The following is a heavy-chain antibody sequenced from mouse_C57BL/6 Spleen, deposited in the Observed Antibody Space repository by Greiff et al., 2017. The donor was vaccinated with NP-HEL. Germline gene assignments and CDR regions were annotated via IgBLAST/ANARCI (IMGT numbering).Heavy chain of an antibody. CDR3: TRGTGYFDY. V-gene: IGHV6-3*01. CDR1: GFTFSNYW. Sequence: EVKLEESGGGLVQPGGSMKLSCVASGFTFSNYWMNWVRQSPEKGLEWVAQIRLKSDNYATHYAESVKGRFTISRDDSKSSVYLQMNNLRAEDTGIYYCTRGTGYFDYWGQGTTLTVSS. D-gene: IGHD3-3*01. CDR2: IRLKSDNYAT. J-gene: IGHJ2*01.